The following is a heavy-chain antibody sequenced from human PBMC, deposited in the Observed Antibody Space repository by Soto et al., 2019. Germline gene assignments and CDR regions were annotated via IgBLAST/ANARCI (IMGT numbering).Heavy chain of an antibody. CDR1: GYTFTSYA. CDR2: INAGNGNT. J-gene: IGHJ6*02. Sequence: ASVKVSCKASGYTFTSYAMHWVRQAPGQRLEWMGWINAGNGNTKYSQKCQGRVTITRDTSASTAYMELSSLRSEDTAVYYCARDFYDFWSGHIPSLGYYGMDVWGQGTTVTVSS. D-gene: IGHD3-3*01. V-gene: IGHV1-3*01. CDR3: ARDFYDFWSGHIPSLGYYGMDV.